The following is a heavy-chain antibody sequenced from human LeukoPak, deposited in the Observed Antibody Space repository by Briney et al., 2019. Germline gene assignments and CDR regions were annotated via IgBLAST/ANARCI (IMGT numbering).Heavy chain of an antibody. J-gene: IGHJ6*03. Sequence: SETLSLTCAVYGGSFSGYYWSWIRQPPGKGLEWIGEINHSGSTNYNPSLKSRVTISVDTSKNQFSLKLSSVTAADTAVYYCARLAVRITMVRGVRSPYYYYMDVWGKGTTVTISS. D-gene: IGHD3-10*01. CDR2: INHSGST. V-gene: IGHV4-34*01. CDR1: GGSFSGYY. CDR3: ARLAVRITMVRGVRSPYYYYMDV.